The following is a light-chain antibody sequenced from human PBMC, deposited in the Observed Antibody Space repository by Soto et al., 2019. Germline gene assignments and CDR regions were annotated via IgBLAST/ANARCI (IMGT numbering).Light chain of an antibody. CDR2: ENN. J-gene: IGLJ2*01. CDR1: SSNIGNNY. Sequence: QSVLTQPPSVSAAPGQTVTISCSGSSSNIGNNYVSWYQQLPGTAPKLLIYENNKRPSGIPDRFSGSKSGTSATLGITELQTGDEADYYCGTWDSSLSAGVFGGGTKLTVL. CDR3: GTWDSSLSAGV. V-gene: IGLV1-51*02.